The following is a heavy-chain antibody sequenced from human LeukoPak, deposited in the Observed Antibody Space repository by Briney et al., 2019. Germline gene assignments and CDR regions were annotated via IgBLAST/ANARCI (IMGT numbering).Heavy chain of an antibody. CDR2: INPSGGST. CDR3: ARDAPPHSSGWYAPGYYFDY. J-gene: IGHJ4*02. CDR1: GYAFINYY. Sequence: ASVKVSCKASGYAFINYYMHWVRQAPGQGLEWMGIINPSGGSTSYAQKFQGRVTMTRDTSTSTVYMELSSLRSEDTAVYYCARDAPPHSSGWYAPGYYFDYWGQGTLVTVSS. V-gene: IGHV1-46*01. D-gene: IGHD6-19*01.